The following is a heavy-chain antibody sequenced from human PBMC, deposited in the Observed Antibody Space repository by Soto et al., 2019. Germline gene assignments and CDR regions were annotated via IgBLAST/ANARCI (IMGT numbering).Heavy chain of an antibody. V-gene: IGHV3-23*01. CDR2: ISGSGGST. Sequence: EVQLLESGGGLIQPGGSLRLSCAASGFTFSSYAMNWVRQAPGKGLEWVSGISGSGGSTYYADSVKGRFTISRDNSKNTLYLQMSSLRAEEPAVYYCAKAFGWYDYWGQGTLVTVSS. D-gene: IGHD6-19*01. CDR1: GFTFSSYA. J-gene: IGHJ4*02. CDR3: AKAFGWYDY.